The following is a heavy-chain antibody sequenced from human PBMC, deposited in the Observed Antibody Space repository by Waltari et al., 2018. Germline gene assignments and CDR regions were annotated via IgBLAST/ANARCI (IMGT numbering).Heavy chain of an antibody. CDR3: ARRTASDAFDI. CDR2: IYYSGST. V-gene: IGHV4-39*01. D-gene: IGHD5-18*01. CDR1: GGSISSSSYY. J-gene: IGHJ3*02. Sequence: QLQLQESGPGLVKPSETLSLTCPVSGGSISSSSYYWGWIRQPTGKGLEWIGSIYYSGSTYYNPSLKSRVTISVDTSKNQFSLKLSSVTAADTAVYYCARRTASDAFDIWGQGTMVTVSS.